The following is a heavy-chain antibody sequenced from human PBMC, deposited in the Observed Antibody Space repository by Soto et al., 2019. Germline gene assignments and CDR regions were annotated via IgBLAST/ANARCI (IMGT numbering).Heavy chain of an antibody. CDR3: ARMATFGSLNWFDP. CDR1: GYSFTNND. D-gene: IGHD3-16*01. V-gene: IGHV1-8*01. J-gene: IGHJ5*02. Sequence: ASVKVFCKASGYSFTNNDVSWVRQATGQGLEWMGWMNPGSGDTGYAQKFQGRVTMTRDISIATAYMELSNLRSDDTAIYYCARMATFGSLNWFDPWGQGTLVTVSS. CDR2: MNPGSGDT.